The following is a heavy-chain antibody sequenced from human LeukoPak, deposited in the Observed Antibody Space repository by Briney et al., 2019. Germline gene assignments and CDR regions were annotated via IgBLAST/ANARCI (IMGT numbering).Heavy chain of an antibody. D-gene: IGHD3-10*01. V-gene: IGHV1-24*01. Sequence: ASVKVSCKVSGYTLTKLSIHWVRQAPGNGLEWMGGFGPEDGETIYAQKFQDRVTMTEDTSTDTAYMELSSLRSEDMAVYYCAGGYGSGSFDYWGQGTLVTVSS. CDR3: AGGYGSGSFDY. CDR1: GYTLTKLS. CDR2: FGPEDGET. J-gene: IGHJ4*02.